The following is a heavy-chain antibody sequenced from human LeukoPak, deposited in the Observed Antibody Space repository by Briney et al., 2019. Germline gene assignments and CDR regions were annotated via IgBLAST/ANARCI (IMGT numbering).Heavy chain of an antibody. J-gene: IGHJ4*02. CDR1: GFTFSSYA. V-gene: IGHV3-23*01. Sequence: GGSLRLSCAASGFTFSSYAMSWVRQAPGKGLEWVSAISGSGGSTYYADSVKGRFTISRDNSKNTLYLQMNSLRAEDTAVYYCAKLDIVVVVAAKDYFDYWGQGTLVTVST. CDR2: ISGSGGST. CDR3: AKLDIVVVVAAKDYFDY. D-gene: IGHD2-15*01.